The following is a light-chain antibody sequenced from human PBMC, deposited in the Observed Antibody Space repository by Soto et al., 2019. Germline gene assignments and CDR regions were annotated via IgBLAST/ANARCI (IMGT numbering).Light chain of an antibody. Sequence: EIVMTQSPATLSVSPGERATLSCRASQSVSSNLAWYQQKPGQAPRLLIYGASTRATGIPARFSGSRSGTEFTLTISSLQSEDFAVCYCQQYNNWPPTFGQGTRLEIK. V-gene: IGKV3-15*01. CDR1: QSVSSN. CDR2: GAS. J-gene: IGKJ5*01. CDR3: QQYNNWPPT.